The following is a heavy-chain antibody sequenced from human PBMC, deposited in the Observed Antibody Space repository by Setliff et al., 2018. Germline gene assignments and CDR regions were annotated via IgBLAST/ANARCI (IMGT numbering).Heavy chain of an antibody. J-gene: IGHJ5*02. CDR1: GGSISSGSYY. V-gene: IGHV4-61*02. CDR3: ARAGYELGQYNWFDP. D-gene: IGHD2-2*01. CDR2: IYVNGGST. Sequence: PSETLSLTCTVSGGSISSGSYYWTWIRQPAGKGLEWIGRIYVNGGSTTYSPSLKSRVTISVDTSKNQLSLNLSSVTAADTAVYYCARAGYELGQYNWFDPWGQGTLVTVSS.